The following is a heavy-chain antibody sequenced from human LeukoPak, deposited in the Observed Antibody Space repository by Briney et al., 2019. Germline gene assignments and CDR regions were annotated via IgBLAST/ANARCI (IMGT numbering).Heavy chain of an antibody. CDR2: INPSGGST. Sequence: ASVKVSCKASGYTFTSYYMHWVRQAPGRGLEWMGIINPSGGSTSYAQKFQGRVTMTRDTSTSTVYMELSSLRSEDTAVYYCARVPSRYCSSTSCPTWYYYYGMDVWGQGTTVTVSS. CDR3: ARVPSRYCSSTSCPTWYYYYGMDV. D-gene: IGHD2-2*01. V-gene: IGHV1-46*01. J-gene: IGHJ6*02. CDR1: GYTFTSYY.